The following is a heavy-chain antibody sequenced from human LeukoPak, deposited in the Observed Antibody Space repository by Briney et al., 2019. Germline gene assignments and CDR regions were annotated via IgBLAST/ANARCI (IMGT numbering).Heavy chain of an antibody. J-gene: IGHJ4*02. CDR2: ISYDGSNK. V-gene: IGHV3-30-3*01. CDR3: ARDRPNSFDY. Sequence: GGSLRLSCAASGFTFSSYAMHWVRQAPGKGLEWVAVISYDGSNKYYADSVKGRFTISRDNSKNTLHLQMNSLRAEDTAVYYCARDRPNSFDYWGQGTLVTVSS. CDR1: GFTFSSYA.